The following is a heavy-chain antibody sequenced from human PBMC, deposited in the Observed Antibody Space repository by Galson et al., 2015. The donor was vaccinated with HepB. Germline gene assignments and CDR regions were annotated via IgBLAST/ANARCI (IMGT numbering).Heavy chain of an antibody. CDR3: TTEPYGFSSGWWGEDY. V-gene: IGHV3-15*01. D-gene: IGHD6-19*01. CDR2: IKSKTDGGTT. J-gene: IGHJ4*02. Sequence: SLRLSCAASGFTFSNAWMSWVRQAPGKGLEWVGRIKSKTDGGTTDYAAPVKGRFTISRDDSKNTLYLQMNSLKTEDTAVYYCTTEPYGFSSGWWGEDYWGQGTLVTVSS. CDR1: GFTFSNAW.